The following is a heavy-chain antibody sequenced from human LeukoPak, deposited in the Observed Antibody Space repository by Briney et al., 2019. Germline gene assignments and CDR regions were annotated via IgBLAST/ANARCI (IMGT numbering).Heavy chain of an antibody. J-gene: IGHJ4*02. Sequence: GGSLRLSCAASGFTFSSYGMHWVRQAPGKGPEWVANIKQDGSVKYYVDSVKGRFTVSRDNAKNSHYLQMNSLRAEDTAVYYCARIGYSSSSFDYWGQGALVTVSS. CDR2: IKQDGSVK. CDR3: ARIGYSSSSFDY. D-gene: IGHD6-6*01. V-gene: IGHV3-7*01. CDR1: GFTFSSYG.